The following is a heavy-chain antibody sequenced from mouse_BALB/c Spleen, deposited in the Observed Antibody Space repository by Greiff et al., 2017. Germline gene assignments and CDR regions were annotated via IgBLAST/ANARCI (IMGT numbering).Heavy chain of an antibody. CDR3: ARSHGPYAMDY. CDR2: ISSGSSTI. V-gene: IGHV5-17*02. J-gene: IGHJ4*01. CDR1: GFTFSSFG. Sequence: EVKVVESGGGLVQPGGSRKLSCAASGFTFSSFGMHWVRQAPEKGLEWVAYISSGSSTIYYADTVKGRFTISRDNPKNTLFLQMTSLRSEDTAMYYCARSHGPYAMDYWGQGTSVTVSS. D-gene: IGHD1-1*02.